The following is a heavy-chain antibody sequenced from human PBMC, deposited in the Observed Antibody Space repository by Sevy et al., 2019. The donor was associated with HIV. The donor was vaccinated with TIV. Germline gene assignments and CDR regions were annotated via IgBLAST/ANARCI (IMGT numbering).Heavy chain of an antibody. J-gene: IGHJ5*02. Sequence: GGSLRLSCAASGFTVSTNYITWVHQAPGKGLEWVSAIYAGGNTYYADSVKGRFTISRDNSKNTVYLQMNTLRVDDTAVYYCARETEGGYEPWGQGTLVTVSS. CDR3: ARETEGGYEP. CDR1: GFTVSTNY. CDR2: IYAGGNT. D-gene: IGHD1-26*01. V-gene: IGHV3-53*01.